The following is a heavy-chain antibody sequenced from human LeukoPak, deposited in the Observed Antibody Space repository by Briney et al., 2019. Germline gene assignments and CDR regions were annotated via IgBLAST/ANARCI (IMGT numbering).Heavy chain of an antibody. D-gene: IGHD3-10*01. CDR3: ARGFYGSGSYYNYYYYYYYMDV. CDR2: IYYSGIT. CDR1: GVSISSFY. V-gene: IGHV4-59*08. Sequence: SETLSLTCNVSGVSISSFYWSWIRQPPGKGLEWIGYIYYSGITNYNPSLKSRVTISVDTSKNQFSLKLSSVTAADTAVYYCARGFYGSGSYYNYYYYYYYMDVWGKGTTVTISS. J-gene: IGHJ6*03.